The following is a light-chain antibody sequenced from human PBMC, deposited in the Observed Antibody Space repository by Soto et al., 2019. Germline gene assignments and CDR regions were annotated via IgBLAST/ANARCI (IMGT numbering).Light chain of an antibody. CDR3: QQRFNSPRT. J-gene: IGKJ4*02. V-gene: IGKV3-11*01. Sequence: TVVTQSPASLSLSPGDRATLSCRAGQSLSDYVAWYQQKPGQSPRLLFFAAFSRATGVPARFSAGGSGTDFTLIISSLEPEDFAVYYCQQRFNSPRTFGGGTKVDIK. CDR1: QSLSDY. CDR2: AAF.